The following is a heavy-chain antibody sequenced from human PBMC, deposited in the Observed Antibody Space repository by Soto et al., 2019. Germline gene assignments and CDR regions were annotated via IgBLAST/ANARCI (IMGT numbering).Heavy chain of an antibody. CDR3: ARGNTPSPNADYGDLGGDYYYYYMDV. D-gene: IGHD4-17*01. Sequence: ASVKVSCKASGYTFTSYDINWVRQATGQGLEWMGWMNPNSGNTGYAQKFQGRVTMTRNTSISTAYMELSSLRSEDTAVYYCARGNTPSPNADYGDLGGDYYYYYMDVWGKGTTVTVSS. CDR2: MNPNSGNT. CDR1: GYTFTSYD. J-gene: IGHJ6*03. V-gene: IGHV1-8*01.